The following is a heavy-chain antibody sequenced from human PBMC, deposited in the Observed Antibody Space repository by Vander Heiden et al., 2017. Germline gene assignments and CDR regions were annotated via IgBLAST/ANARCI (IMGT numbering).Heavy chain of an antibody. V-gene: IGHV1-69*01. CDR1: GGTFSSYA. J-gene: IGHJ6*02. CDR2: IIPIFGTA. Sequence: QVQLVQSGAEVKKPGSSVKVSCKASGGTFSSYAPSWVRQAPGQGLEWMGGIIPIFGTANYAQKFQGRVTITADESTSTAYMELSSLRSEDTAVYYCAAATTVTTPLYYYYDMDVWGQGTTVTVSS. D-gene: IGHD4-4*01. CDR3: AAATTVTTPLYYYYDMDV.